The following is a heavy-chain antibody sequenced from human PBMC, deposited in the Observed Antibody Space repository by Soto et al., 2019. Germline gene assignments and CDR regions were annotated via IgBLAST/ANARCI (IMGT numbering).Heavy chain of an antibody. V-gene: IGHV1-18*04. CDR1: GFTFTSHG. CDR2: ISAYNGNT. D-gene: IGHD3-22*01. Sequence: ASVKVSCKASGFTFTSHGFAWVRQAPGQGPEWMGWISAYNGNTNYAQNLQDRVTMTTDTSTSTAYMELRSLRSDDTAVYYCARERYESRGPQVYWGQGTLVTVSS. CDR3: ARERYESRGPQVY. J-gene: IGHJ4*02.